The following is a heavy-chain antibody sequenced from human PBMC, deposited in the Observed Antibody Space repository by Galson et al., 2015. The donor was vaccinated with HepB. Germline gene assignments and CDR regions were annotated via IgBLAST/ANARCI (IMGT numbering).Heavy chain of an antibody. D-gene: IGHD1-26*01. CDR2: IIPIFGTA. CDR3: ASSTYSGYYYYYGMDV. Sequence: SVKVSCKASGGTFSSYAISWVRQAPGQGLEWMGGIIPIFGTANYAQKFQGRVTITADESTSTAYMELSSLRSEDTAVYYCASSTYSGYYYYYGMDVWGQGTTVTVSS. J-gene: IGHJ6*02. V-gene: IGHV1-69*13. CDR1: GGTFSSYA.